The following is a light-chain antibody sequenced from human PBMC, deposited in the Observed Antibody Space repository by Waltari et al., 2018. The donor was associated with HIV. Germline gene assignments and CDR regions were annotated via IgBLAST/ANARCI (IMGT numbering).Light chain of an antibody. CDR2: EVS. V-gene: IGLV2-14*01. CDR3: SSYTTSSSTLP. Sequence: QSALTQPASVSGSPGPSITISCTGPSSDVGGYNYVSWYQQHPGKAPKLMIYEVSNRPSGVSNRFSGSKSGNTASLTISGLQAEDEADYYCSSYTTSSSTLPFGGGTKLTVL. J-gene: IGLJ2*01. CDR1: SSDVGGYNY.